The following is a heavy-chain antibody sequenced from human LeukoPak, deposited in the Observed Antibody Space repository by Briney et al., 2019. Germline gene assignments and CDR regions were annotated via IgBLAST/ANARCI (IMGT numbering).Heavy chain of an antibody. Sequence: ASVKVSFTASGYTFTSYGISWVRQAPGQGLEWMGWISAYNGNTNYAQKLQGRVTMTTDTSTSTAYMELRSLRSDDTAVYYCARASYCSGGSCYGSYWGQGTLVTVSS. V-gene: IGHV1-18*01. CDR2: ISAYNGNT. D-gene: IGHD2-15*01. CDR1: GYTFTSYG. CDR3: ARASYCSGGSCYGSY. J-gene: IGHJ4*02.